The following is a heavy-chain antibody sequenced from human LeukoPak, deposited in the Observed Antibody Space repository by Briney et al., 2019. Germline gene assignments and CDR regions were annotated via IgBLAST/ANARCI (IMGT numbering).Heavy chain of an antibody. D-gene: IGHD5-24*01. CDR3: ARDSGGMATIAYYFDY. V-gene: IGHV1-46*01. CDR1: GYTFTSYY. Sequence: ASVKVSCKASGYTFTSYYIYWVRQAPGQGLEWMGIINPSGGSTSYAQKFPGRVTMTRDTSTSTVYMELSSLRSEDTAVYYCARDSGGMATIAYYFDYWGQGTLVTVSS. J-gene: IGHJ4*02. CDR2: INPSGGST.